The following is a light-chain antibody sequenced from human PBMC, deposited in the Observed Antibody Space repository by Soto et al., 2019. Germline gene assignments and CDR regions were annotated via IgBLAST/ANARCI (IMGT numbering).Light chain of an antibody. CDR1: QSVSSSY. CDR2: GAS. J-gene: IGKJ3*01. CDR3: QQYGSSPFT. V-gene: IGKV3-20*01. Sequence: EIVLTQSPGTLSLSPGERATLSCRASQSVSSSYLAWYQQKPGQAPRLLIYGASSRATGIPDRFSGSGSGTDFRLTISRLEPEDFAVYYCQQYGSSPFTIGPGTKVDIK.